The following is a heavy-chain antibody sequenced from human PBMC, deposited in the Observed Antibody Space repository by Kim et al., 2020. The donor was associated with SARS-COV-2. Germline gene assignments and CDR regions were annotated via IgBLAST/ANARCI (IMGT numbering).Heavy chain of an antibody. J-gene: IGHJ6*02. V-gene: IGHV4-59*01. CDR2: IYYSGST. CDR1: GGSISSYY. Sequence: SETLSLTCTVSGGSISSYYWSWIRQPPGKGLEWIGYIYYSGSTNYNPSLKSRVTISVDTSKNQFSLKLSSVTAADTAVYYCARDNYYGSGSYQLSKPYYYYGMDVWAKGPRSPSP. D-gene: IGHD3-10*01. CDR3: ARDNYYGSGSYQLSKPYYYYGMDV.